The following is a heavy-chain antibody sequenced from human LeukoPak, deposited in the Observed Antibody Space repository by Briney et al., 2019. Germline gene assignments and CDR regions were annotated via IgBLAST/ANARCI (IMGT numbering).Heavy chain of an antibody. V-gene: IGHV3-30*02. CDR2: IRYDGSNK. CDR1: GFTFSSYG. D-gene: IGHD6-13*01. Sequence: GGSLRLSCAESGFTFSSYGIHWVRQAPGKGLEWVAFIRYDGSNKYYADSVRGRFTISRDNSKNTLYLQMNLRADDTAVYYCAKSYRSGWYRGVIDYWGQGTLVTVSS. J-gene: IGHJ4*02. CDR3: AKSYRSGWYRGVIDY.